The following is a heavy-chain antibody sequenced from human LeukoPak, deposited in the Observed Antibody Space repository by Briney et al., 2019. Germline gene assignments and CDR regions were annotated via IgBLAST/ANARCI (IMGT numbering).Heavy chain of an antibody. CDR1: GGSISNLNYY. J-gene: IGHJ3*02. CDR2: IYASGST. Sequence: SQTLSLTCTVSGGSISNLNYYWSWIRQPAGKGLEWIGRIYASGSTNYNPSLKSRVTISVDTSKNQFSLKLSSVTAADTAMYYCARPSTYYYDSSGHGAFDIWGQGTMVTVSS. D-gene: IGHD3-22*01. CDR3: ARPSTYYYDSSGHGAFDI. V-gene: IGHV4-61*02.